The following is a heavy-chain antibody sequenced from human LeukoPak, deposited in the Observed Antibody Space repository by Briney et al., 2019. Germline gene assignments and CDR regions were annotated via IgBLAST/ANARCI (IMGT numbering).Heavy chain of an antibody. Sequence: SQTLSLTCAISGDSVSSNSAAWNWIRQSPSRGLEWLGRTYYRSKWYNDYAVSVKSRITINPDTSKNQFSLQLNSVTPEDTAVYYCARDRVAAAGNHYYYYYGMDVWGQGTTVTVSS. CDR1: GDSVSSNSAA. J-gene: IGHJ6*02. CDR3: ARDRVAAAGNHYYYYYGMDV. CDR2: TYYRSKWYN. V-gene: IGHV6-1*01. D-gene: IGHD6-13*01.